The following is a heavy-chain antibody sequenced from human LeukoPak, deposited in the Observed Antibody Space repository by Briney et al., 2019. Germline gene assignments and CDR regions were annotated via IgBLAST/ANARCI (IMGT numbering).Heavy chain of an antibody. CDR1: GFTFSSYG. J-gene: IGHJ6*02. CDR3: AKESVVVTAPDGGMDV. D-gene: IGHD2-21*02. CDR2: ISYDGSNK. V-gene: IGHV3-30*18. Sequence: GGSLRLSCAASGFTFSSYGMHWVRQAPGKGLEWVAVISYDGSNKYYADSVKGRFTISRDNSKNTLYLQMNSLRAEDTAVYYCAKESVVVTAPDGGMDVWGQGTTVTVSS.